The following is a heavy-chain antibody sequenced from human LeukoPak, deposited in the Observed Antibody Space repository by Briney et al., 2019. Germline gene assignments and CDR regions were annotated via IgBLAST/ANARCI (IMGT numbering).Heavy chain of an antibody. CDR1: GFTFSSYW. J-gene: IGHJ3*02. Sequence: PGGSLRLSCAASGFTFSSYWMHWVRQAPGKGLVWVSRIDSDGVTTTYADSVRGRFTISRDNTKNTLYLQMNTLRAEDTAVYYCARGGIPVASPRHAFDIWGQGTMVTVSS. CDR2: IDSDGVTT. V-gene: IGHV3-74*01. D-gene: IGHD6-19*01. CDR3: ARGGIPVASPRHAFDI.